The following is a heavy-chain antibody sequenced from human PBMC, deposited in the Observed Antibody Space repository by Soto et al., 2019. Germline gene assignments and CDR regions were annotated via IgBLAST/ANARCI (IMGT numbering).Heavy chain of an antibody. CDR3: AKDRDYSNYYSHFRMDV. Sequence: GGSLRLSCAASGFTFSSYGMHWVRQAPGKGLEWVAAISSDGSNRYYVDSVKGRFTISRDNSKTTLYLQMNSLRAEDTAVHYCAKDRDYSNYYSHFRMDVWGQGTTVTSP. CDR1: GFTFSSYG. CDR2: ISSDGSNR. D-gene: IGHD4-4*01. J-gene: IGHJ6*02. V-gene: IGHV3-30*18.